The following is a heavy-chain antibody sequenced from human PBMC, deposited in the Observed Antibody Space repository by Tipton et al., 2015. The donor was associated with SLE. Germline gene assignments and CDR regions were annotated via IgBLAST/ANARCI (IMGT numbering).Heavy chain of an antibody. CDR3: APDGSPPHYFGY. V-gene: IGHV3-15*01. D-gene: IGHD5-12*01. Sequence: SLRLSCAASGFTFSHAFMSWVRQAPGTGLEWVALIRSRTSGGSIEYAAPVKGRFTISRDDSTNTLYLQMNSLKTEDTDLYYCAPDGSPPHYFGYWGQGTLVTFSS. CDR1: GFTFSHAF. CDR2: IRSRTSGGSI. J-gene: IGHJ4*02.